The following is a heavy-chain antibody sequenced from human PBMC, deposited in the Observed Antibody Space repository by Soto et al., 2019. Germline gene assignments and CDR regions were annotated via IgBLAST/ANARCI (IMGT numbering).Heavy chain of an antibody. Sequence: GSLRLSCAAPGFTFSSYGMHWVRQAPGKGLERVAVIWYDGSNKYYADSVQGRFTISRDNSKNTLYLQMNSLRAEETAVYYCARDLGGYSYMGKKYYYCRMDVWGQGTTVTVSS. V-gene: IGHV3-33*01. D-gene: IGHD5-18*01. J-gene: IGHJ6*02. CDR1: GFTFSSYG. CDR2: IWYDGSNK. CDR3: ARDLGGYSYMGKKYYYCRMDV.